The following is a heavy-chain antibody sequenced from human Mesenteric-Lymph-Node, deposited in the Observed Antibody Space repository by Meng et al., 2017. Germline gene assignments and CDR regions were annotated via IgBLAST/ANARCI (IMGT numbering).Heavy chain of an antibody. V-gene: IGHV4-4*07. Sequence: SETLSLTCTVSGDSIDSYYWSWIRQPAGKGLEWIGRIYTGGNTNYNPSLKSRVTLSRDTSKKLLSLKLTSVTAADTAVYYCARAEPSLLVAGSLDFGYWGQGTLVTVSS. CDR1: GDSIDSYY. J-gene: IGHJ4*02. CDR3: ARAEPSLLVAGSLDFGY. D-gene: IGHD6-19*01. CDR2: IYTGGNT.